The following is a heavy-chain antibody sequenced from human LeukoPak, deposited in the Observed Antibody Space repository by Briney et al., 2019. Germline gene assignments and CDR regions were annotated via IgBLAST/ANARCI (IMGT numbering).Heavy chain of an antibody. D-gene: IGHD3-10*01. CDR2: ISYDGSNK. J-gene: IGHJ4*02. Sequence: TGGSLRLSCAASGFTFSSYAMHWVRQAPGKGLEWVAVISYDGSNKYYADSVKGRFTISRDNSKNTLYLQMNSLRAEDTAVYYCAKGRERITMIRGVPFDYWGQGTLVTVSS. CDR1: GFTFSSYA. V-gene: IGHV3-30*04. CDR3: AKGRERITMIRGVPFDY.